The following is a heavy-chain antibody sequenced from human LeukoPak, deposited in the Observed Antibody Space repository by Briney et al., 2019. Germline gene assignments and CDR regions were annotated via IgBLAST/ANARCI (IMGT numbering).Heavy chain of an antibody. CDR2: INPNSGGT. V-gene: IGHV1-2*02. J-gene: IGHJ4*02. Sequence: ASVKVSCKASGYTFTGYYMHWVRQAPGQRLEWMGWINPNSGGTNYAQKFQGRATMTRDTSISTAYMELSRLRSDDTAVYYCARGDYDFWSGYPTDYWGQGTLVTVSS. D-gene: IGHD3-3*01. CDR3: ARGDYDFWSGYPTDY. CDR1: GYTFTGYY.